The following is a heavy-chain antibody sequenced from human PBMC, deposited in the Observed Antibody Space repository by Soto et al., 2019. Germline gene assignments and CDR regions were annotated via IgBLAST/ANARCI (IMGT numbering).Heavy chain of an antibody. CDR1: GFTFSIYL. Sequence: GGSLRLSCAASGFTFSIYLMNWVRQAPGKGLEWVSGVSGSGDSTYYSDSVNGRFTISRDNSKNTLYLQMNSLRAEDTAVYYCAKDLSSSWYPYYFDYWGQGTLVTVSS. J-gene: IGHJ4*02. CDR3: AKDLSSSWYPYYFDY. CDR2: VSGSGDST. D-gene: IGHD6-13*01. V-gene: IGHV3-23*01.